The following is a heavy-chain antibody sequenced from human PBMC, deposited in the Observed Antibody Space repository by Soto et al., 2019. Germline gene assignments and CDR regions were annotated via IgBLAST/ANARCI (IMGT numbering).Heavy chain of an antibody. D-gene: IGHD3-22*01. CDR1: GFTFSSYA. J-gene: IGHJ4*02. CDR3: ARRLYYDSSGYPDY. V-gene: IGHV3-30-3*01. CDR2: ISYDGSNK. Sequence: QVQLVESGGGVVQPGRSLRLSCAASGFTFSSYAMHWVRQAPGKGLEWVAVISYDGSNKYYADSVKGRFTISRDNSKNTLYLQMNRLRAEDTAVYYCARRLYYDSSGYPDYWGQGTLVTVSS.